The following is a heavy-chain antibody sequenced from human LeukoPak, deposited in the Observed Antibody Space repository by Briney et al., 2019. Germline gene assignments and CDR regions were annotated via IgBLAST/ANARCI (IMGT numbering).Heavy chain of an antibody. J-gene: IGHJ6*03. CDR3: VRSGYMDV. Sequence: GESLKISCKGAGYSFSSYWIGWVRQMPGKGLEWMGIIYPGDSDTRYSPSFQGQVTISVDKSINTAYLQWSSLKASDSAMYYCVRSGYMDVWGKGTTVTVSS. CDR2: IYPGDSDT. CDR1: GYSFSSYW. V-gene: IGHV5-51*01. D-gene: IGHD3-10*01.